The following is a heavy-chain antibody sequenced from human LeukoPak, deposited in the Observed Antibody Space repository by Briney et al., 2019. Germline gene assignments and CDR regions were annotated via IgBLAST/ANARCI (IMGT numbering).Heavy chain of an antibody. Sequence: SVKVSCKASGYTFTSYGISWVRQAPGQGLEWMGGIIPIFGTANYAQKFQGRVTITTDESTSTAYMELSSLRSEDTAVYYCARGIAAAGPGGDWFDPWGQGTLVTVSS. CDR3: ARGIAAAGPGGDWFDP. CDR2: IIPIFGTA. D-gene: IGHD6-13*01. J-gene: IGHJ5*02. V-gene: IGHV1-69*05. CDR1: GYTFTSYG.